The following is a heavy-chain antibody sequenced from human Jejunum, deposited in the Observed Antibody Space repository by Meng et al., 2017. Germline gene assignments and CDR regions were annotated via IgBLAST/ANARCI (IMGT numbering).Heavy chain of an antibody. CDR3: ARGNEYSNYGADF. CDR2: INDSGST. CDR1: GGSISDYY. V-gene: IGHV4-34*01. J-gene: IGHJ4*02. D-gene: IGHD4-11*01. Sequence: QVKLQQWGAGLLKPSETLSLTCAVYGGSISDYYWTWIRQPPGKGLEWIGEINDSGSTNYNPSLKSRFTISVDTSKSQFYLRVSSVTAADTAVYYCARGNEYSNYGADFWGQGTLVTVSS.